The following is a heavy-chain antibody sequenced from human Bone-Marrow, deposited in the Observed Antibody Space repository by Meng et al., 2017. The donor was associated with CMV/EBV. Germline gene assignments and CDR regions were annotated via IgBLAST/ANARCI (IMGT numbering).Heavy chain of an antibody. V-gene: IGHV3-11*04. D-gene: IGHD1-26*01. CDR1: GFTFSDYY. CDR2: ISSSGSTI. Sequence: GESLKISCAASGFTFSDYYMSWIRQAPGKGLEWVSYISSSGSTIYYADSVKGRFTISRDNAKNSLYLQMNSLRAEDTAVYYCARPLGSSSPLDYWGQGTLVTVSS. CDR3: ARPLGSSSPLDY. J-gene: IGHJ4*02.